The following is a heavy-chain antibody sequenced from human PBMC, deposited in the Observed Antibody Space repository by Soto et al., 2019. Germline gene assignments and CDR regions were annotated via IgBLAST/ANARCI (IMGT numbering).Heavy chain of an antibody. CDR2: ISGSGGST. CDR1: GFTFSSYA. J-gene: IGHJ4*02. V-gene: IGHV3-23*01. D-gene: IGHD3-22*01. CDR3: AKRFNTYYYDSSGYSRGDY. Sequence: EVQLLESGGGLVQHGGSLRLSCAASGFTFSSYAMSWVRQAPGKGLEWVSAISGSGGSTYYADSVKGRFTISRDNSKNTLYLQMNSLRAEDTAVYYCAKRFNTYYYDSSGYSRGDYWGQGTLVTVSS.